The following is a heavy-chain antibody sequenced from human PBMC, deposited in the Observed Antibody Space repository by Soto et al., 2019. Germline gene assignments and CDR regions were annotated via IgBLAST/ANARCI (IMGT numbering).Heavy chain of an antibody. CDR3: AKNPTQDSGIYYNGYYYYYMDV. D-gene: IGHD3-10*01. CDR2: INSTDGST. Sequence: GGSLRLSGAASGFSLSNYFMSWVRQAPGKGLEWVSTINSTDGSTYYADTVKGRFTISRDNSKNTLFLQMSSLGAEDTALYYCAKNPTQDSGIYYNGYYYYYMDVWGTATPVTVSS. CDR1: GFSLSNYF. J-gene: IGHJ6*03. V-gene: IGHV3-23*01.